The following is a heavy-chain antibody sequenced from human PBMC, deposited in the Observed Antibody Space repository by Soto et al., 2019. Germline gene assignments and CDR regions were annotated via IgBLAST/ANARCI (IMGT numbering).Heavy chain of an antibody. CDR1: GFTFDDYA. CDR2: ISWNSGNI. Sequence: GGSLRLSCAASGFTFDDYAMHWVRQAPGKGLEWVSGISWNSGNIGYADSVKGRFTISRDNAKNSLYLQMNSLRAEDTALYYCAKAVGGGLGPTVTPLDYWGQGTLVTVSS. V-gene: IGHV3-9*01. CDR3: AKAVGGGLGPTVTPLDY. J-gene: IGHJ4*02. D-gene: IGHD4-17*01.